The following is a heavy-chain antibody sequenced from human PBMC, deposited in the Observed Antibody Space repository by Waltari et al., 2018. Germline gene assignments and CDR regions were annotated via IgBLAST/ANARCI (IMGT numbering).Heavy chain of an antibody. CDR1: GRSFSGHY. Sequence: QLQLHPWGPGLLTPPETLSLPCAIYGRSFSGHYKGWIRQPPGKGLEWIGEVHPSGSTDYNPSLKSRVTISVDTSKNQFSLNLSSVTAADTAIYYCARGQDSAKIHYWGQGTLVTVSS. CDR3: ARGQDSAKIHY. CDR2: VHPSGST. J-gene: IGHJ4*02. D-gene: IGHD2-15*01. V-gene: IGHV4-34*01.